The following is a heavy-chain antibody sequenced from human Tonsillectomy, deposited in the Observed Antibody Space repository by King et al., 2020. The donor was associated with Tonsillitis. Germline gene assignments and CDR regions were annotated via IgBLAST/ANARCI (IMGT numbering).Heavy chain of an antibody. CDR3: AHLYYYDSSGYLRDRGY. CDR2: IYWNDDQ. J-gene: IGHJ4*02. V-gene: IGHV2-5*01. D-gene: IGHD3-22*01. Sequence: TLKESGPTLVKPTQTLTLTCTFSGFSLSTSGVGVGWIRQPPGKALEWLALIYWNDDQRYSPSLKSRLTITKDTSKNQVFLTMTNMDPVDTATYYCAHLYYYDSSGYLRDRGYWGQGTLVTVSS. CDR1: GFSLSTSGVG.